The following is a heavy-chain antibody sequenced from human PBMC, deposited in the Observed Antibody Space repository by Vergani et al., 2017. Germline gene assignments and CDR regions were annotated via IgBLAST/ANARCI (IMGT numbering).Heavy chain of an antibody. J-gene: IGHJ6*02. CDR1: GFSFRNAW. CDR2: IKSTFDSGTT. V-gene: IGHV3-15*07. CDR3: TTDPRYCGCGSCDWLRDHHYYGMDV. D-gene: IGHD2-15*01. Sequence: EVQLVESGGGIVKPGGSLRLSCVASGFSFRNAWMNWVRRTPGKGLEWVGRIKSTFDSGTTDYAAAVKGRFTISRDDSKNTLFRQMNGLKTEDIGVYYCTTDPRYCGCGSCDWLRDHHYYGMDVWGQGTTVTVSS.